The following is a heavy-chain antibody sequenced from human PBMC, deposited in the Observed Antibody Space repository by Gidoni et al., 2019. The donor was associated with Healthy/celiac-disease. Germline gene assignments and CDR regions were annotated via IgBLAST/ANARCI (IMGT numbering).Heavy chain of an antibody. V-gene: IGHV3-74*01. J-gene: IGHJ4*02. Sequence: EVQVVEAGGGLVQPGGSLRLSCAAAGFTFSGYWMHWVRQAPGEGLLWVSFIHEDGSRTGYSDSVKGRFTISRDNDKNTLYLQMSSLRPAATAVYYCARDPPGAYTWATFDYWGPGIMVTVSS. CDR3: ARDPPGAYTWATFDY. D-gene: IGHD3-16*01. CDR1: GFTFSGYW. CDR2: IHEDGSRT.